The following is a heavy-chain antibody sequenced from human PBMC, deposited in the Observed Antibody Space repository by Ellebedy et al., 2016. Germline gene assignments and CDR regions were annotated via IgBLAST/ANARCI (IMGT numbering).Heavy chain of an antibody. CDR3: ARGGGSSSFMPYYCDL. CDR1: GGSINSDY. V-gene: IGHV4-59*01. D-gene: IGHD6-6*01. J-gene: IGHJ4*02. CDR2: ISAPGSP. Sequence: SETLSLXCTVSGGSINSDYWSWIRQPPNKGLELVAYISAPGSPNCNPSLESRVTISIDTSKTLFSLNLTSVTAADTAVYYCARGGGSSSFMPYYCDLWGQGKVVTGSS.